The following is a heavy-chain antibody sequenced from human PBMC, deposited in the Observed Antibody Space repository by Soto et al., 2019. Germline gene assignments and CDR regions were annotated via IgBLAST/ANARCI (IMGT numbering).Heavy chain of an antibody. D-gene: IGHD3-16*01. J-gene: IGHJ4*02. CDR2: ISYDGSNK. Sequence: QVQLVESGGGVVQPGRSLRLSCAASGFTFSSYAMHWVRQAPGKGLEWVAVISYDGSNKYYADSVKGRFTISRDNSKNSLYLEMNSLRAEDTAVYCWARGGAGGDYFDYWGQGTLVTVSS. CDR3: ARGGAGGDYFDY. CDR1: GFTFSSYA. V-gene: IGHV3-30-3*01.